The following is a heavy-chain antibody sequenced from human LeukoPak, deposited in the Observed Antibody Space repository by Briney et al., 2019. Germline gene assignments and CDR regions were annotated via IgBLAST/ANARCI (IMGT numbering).Heavy chain of an antibody. V-gene: IGHV4-30-2*01. CDR1: GGSISSGGYS. CDR3: ARGGSGYYYEDFDY. Sequence: SETLSLTCAVSGGSISSGGYSWSWIRQPPGKGLEWIGYIYHSGSTYYNPSLKSRVTISVDRSKNQFSLKLSSVTAADTAVYYCARGGSGYYYEDFDYWGQGTLVTVSS. D-gene: IGHD3-22*01. CDR2: IYHSGST. J-gene: IGHJ4*02.